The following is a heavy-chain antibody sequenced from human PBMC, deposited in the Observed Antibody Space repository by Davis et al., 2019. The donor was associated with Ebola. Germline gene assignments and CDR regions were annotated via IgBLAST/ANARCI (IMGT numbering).Heavy chain of an antibody. J-gene: IGHJ4*02. Sequence: GESLKTSCAASGFTFSSYGMHWVRQAPGKGLEWVAVISYDGSNKYYADSVKGRFTISRDNSKNTLYLQMNSLRAEDTAVYYCAKDFRPITIFGVVIRRSYWGQGTLVTVSS. CDR1: GFTFSSYG. CDR2: ISYDGSNK. CDR3: AKDFRPITIFGVVIRRSY. D-gene: IGHD3-3*01. V-gene: IGHV3-30*18.